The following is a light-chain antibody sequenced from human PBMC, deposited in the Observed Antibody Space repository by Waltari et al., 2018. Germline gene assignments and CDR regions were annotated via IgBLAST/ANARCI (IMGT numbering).Light chain of an antibody. CDR2: GAS. CDR1: QCVSNN. Sequence: IVMTQSPAILSVSPGERATLSCRSSQCVSNNLAWYQQQPGQAPSLLIYGASARPTRVPARFSGSGSGTDFTLTIISLQSEDFAVDFCQHYNAWPRAFGQGTRVEIK. J-gene: IGKJ1*01. V-gene: IGKV3-15*01. CDR3: QHYNAWPRA.